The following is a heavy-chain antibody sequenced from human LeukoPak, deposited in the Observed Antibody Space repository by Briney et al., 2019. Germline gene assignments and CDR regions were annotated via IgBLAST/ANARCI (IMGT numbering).Heavy chain of an antibody. CDR1: GGSISSYY. CDR2: IYYSGTT. CDR3: ARSSGAYRSFDY. V-gene: IGHV4-59*01. Sequence: SETLSLTCTVSGGSISSYYWSWIRQPPGKGLEWIGYIYYSGTTDYNPSLKSRVTISVDTSNNQFSLTVSSVTAADPAVYYCARSSGAYRSFDYWGQGTLVPVSS. J-gene: IGHJ4*02. D-gene: IGHD1-26*01.